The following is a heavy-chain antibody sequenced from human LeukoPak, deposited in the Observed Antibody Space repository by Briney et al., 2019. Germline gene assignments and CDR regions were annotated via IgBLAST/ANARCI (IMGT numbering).Heavy chain of an antibody. CDR1: GFTFSSYA. J-gene: IGHJ4*02. CDR3: AKDASRCSSTSCYVVGYYFDY. D-gene: IGHD2-2*01. Sequence: TGGSLRLSCAASGFTFSSYAMSWVRQAPGKGLEWVSAISGSGGSTYYADSVKGRFTISRDNSKNTLYLQMNSLRAEDTAVYYCAKDASRCSSTSCYVVGYYFDYWGQGTLVTVSS. CDR2: ISGSGGST. V-gene: IGHV3-23*01.